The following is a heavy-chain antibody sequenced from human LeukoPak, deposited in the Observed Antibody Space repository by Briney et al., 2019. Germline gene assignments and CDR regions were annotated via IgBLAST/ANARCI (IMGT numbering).Heavy chain of an antibody. CDR2: IRYDGSNK. J-gene: IGHJ4*02. CDR3: ARFDSSGYYFYY. Sequence: GGSLRLSCAASGFTFSNYDMHWVRQAPGKGPEWVSSIRYDGSNKYYADSVKGRFTISRDKAKNTLYLQMDSLRAEDTAVYFCARFDSSGYYFYYWGQGTLATVSS. D-gene: IGHD3-22*01. CDR1: GFTFSNYD. V-gene: IGHV3-30*02.